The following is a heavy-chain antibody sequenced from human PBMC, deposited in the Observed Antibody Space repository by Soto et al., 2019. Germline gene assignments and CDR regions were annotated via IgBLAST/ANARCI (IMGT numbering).Heavy chain of an antibody. CDR3: ARDRVVVAGHDAFDI. V-gene: IGHV3-11*01. J-gene: IGHJ3*02. D-gene: IGHD2-15*01. CDR2: ISSSGSTI. Sequence: QVQLVESGGGLVKPGWSLRLSCAASGFTFSDYYMSWIRQAPGKGLEWVSYISSSGSTIYYADSVKGRFTISTDDARNFLYLQMNGVGAADTGGYYCARDRVVVAGHDAFDIWGQGTMVTVCS. CDR1: GFTFSDYY.